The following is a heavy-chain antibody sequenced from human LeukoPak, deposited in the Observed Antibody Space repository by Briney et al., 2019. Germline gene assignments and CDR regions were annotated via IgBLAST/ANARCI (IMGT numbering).Heavy chain of an antibody. J-gene: IGHJ6*03. CDR3: ARAAPYSIFGVVYPYYYYMDV. CDR1: GYTFTGYY. CDR2: INPNSGGT. D-gene: IGHD3-3*01. Sequence: ASVKVSCKASGYTFTGYYMHWVRQAPGQGLEWMGRINPNSGGTNYAQKFQGRVTMTRDTSISTAYMELSRLRSDDTAVYYCARAAPYSIFGVVYPYYYYMDVWGKGTTVTVPS. V-gene: IGHV1-2*06.